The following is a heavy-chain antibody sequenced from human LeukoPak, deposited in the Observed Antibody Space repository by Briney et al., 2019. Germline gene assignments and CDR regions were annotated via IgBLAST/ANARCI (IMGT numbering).Heavy chain of an antibody. CDR2: ISASNGNT. CDR1: AYTFTSYA. V-gene: IGHV1-18*01. CDR3: ARVPNWNDVREETGWFDP. Sequence: GASVKVSCKASAYTFTSYAISWVRQAPGQGLEWMGWISASNGNTNYAQKLHGRVTMTTDTSTSTVYMELSSLRSEDTAVYYCARVPNWNDVREETGWFDPWGQGTLVTVSS. D-gene: IGHD1-1*01. J-gene: IGHJ5*02.